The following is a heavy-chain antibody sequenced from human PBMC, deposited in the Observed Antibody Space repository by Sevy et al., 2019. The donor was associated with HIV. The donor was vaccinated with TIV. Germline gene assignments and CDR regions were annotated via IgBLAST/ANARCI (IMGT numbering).Heavy chain of an antibody. CDR1: GFTFDDYA. CDR3: AKDKLESAISFPDY. CDR2: ISWDGGST. Sequence: GGSLRLSCAASGFTFDDYAMHWVRQAPGKGLEWVSLISWDGGSTYYADSVKGRFTISRDNSKNSLYLQMNSLRAEDTALYYCAKDKLESAISFPDYWGQGTLVTVSS. D-gene: IGHD2-2*02. V-gene: IGHV3-43D*04. J-gene: IGHJ4*02.